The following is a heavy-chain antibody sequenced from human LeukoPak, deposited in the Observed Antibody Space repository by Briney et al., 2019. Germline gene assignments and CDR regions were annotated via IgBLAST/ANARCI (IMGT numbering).Heavy chain of an antibody. J-gene: IGHJ3*02. CDR2: IIPTLGLA. CDR1: GGTVSTYT. D-gene: IGHD2-21*01. V-gene: IGHV1-69*16. Sequence: ASVKVSCKTSGGTVSTYTINGVRQGPGQGRAWMGDIIPTLGLANSAKKFQGRVSITTEESTNTAYMEVSSLTSEDTAVYYCAGIRSDCHFEIWGQGTMVTVSS. CDR3: AGIRSDCHFEI.